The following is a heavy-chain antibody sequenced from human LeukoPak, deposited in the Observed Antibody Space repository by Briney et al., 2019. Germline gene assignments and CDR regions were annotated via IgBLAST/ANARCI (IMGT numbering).Heavy chain of an antibody. D-gene: IGHD4-17*01. CDR2: IYYSGST. CDR3: ARVSGTTVTTIFARWYFDL. V-gene: IGHV4-59*01. CDR1: GGSISSYY. Sequence: SETLSLTCIVSGGSISSYYWSWIRQPPGKGLEWIGYIYYSGSTNYNPSLKSRVTISVDTSKNQFSLKLSSVTAADTAVYYCARVSGTTVTTIFARWYFDLWGRGTLVTVSS. J-gene: IGHJ2*01.